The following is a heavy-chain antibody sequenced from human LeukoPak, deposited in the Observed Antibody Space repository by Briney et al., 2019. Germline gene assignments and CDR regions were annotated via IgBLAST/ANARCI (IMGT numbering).Heavy chain of an antibody. CDR1: GYSFTTYW. Sequence: PGESLKISCKGSGYSFTTYWIGWVRQMPGKGLECMGIIYPGDSDTRYSPSFQGQVTISADKSISTAYLQWSSLKASDTAMYYCASGYRWFGELFDGGGSYFDYWGQGTLVTVSS. J-gene: IGHJ4*02. D-gene: IGHD3-10*01. V-gene: IGHV5-51*01. CDR2: IYPGDSDT. CDR3: ASGYRWFGELFDGGGSYFDY.